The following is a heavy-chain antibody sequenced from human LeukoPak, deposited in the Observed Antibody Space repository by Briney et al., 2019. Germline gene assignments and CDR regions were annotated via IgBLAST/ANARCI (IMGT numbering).Heavy chain of an antibody. Sequence: GGSLRLSCAASGFTFDDYGMHWVRQAPGKGLEWVSLISGDGGSTHYADSVKGRFTISRDNSKNSLYLQMNSLRTEDTALYYCAARRRDYWGQGTLVTVSS. CDR1: GFTFDDYG. V-gene: IGHV3-43*02. CDR3: AARRRDY. CDR2: ISGDGGST. J-gene: IGHJ4*02.